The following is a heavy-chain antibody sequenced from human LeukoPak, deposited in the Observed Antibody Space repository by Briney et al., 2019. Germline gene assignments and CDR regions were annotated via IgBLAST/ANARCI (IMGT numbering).Heavy chain of an antibody. CDR1: GDSVSSNSAA. CDR3: ARSGGTAIGNYERATFDY. D-gene: IGHD1-7*01. CDR2: TFYRSKWYN. Sequence: SQTLSLTCDLSGDSVSSNSAAWNWIRQSPSRGLEWLGRTFYRSKWYNEYEVSLKSRLTINADTPKNHFSLQLNSVTPEDTAVYYCARSGGTAIGNYERATFDYWGQGTLVTVSS. V-gene: IGHV6-1*01. J-gene: IGHJ4*02.